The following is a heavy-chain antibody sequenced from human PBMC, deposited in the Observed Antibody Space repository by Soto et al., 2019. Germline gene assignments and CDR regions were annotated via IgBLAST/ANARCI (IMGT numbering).Heavy chain of an antibody. J-gene: IGHJ5*02. D-gene: IGHD2-2*01. CDR2: IDPRDSYT. V-gene: IGHV5-10-1*01. Sequence: GESLKISCTGLGYTFTTFWISWVRQMPGRGLEWMGRIDPRDSYTNYSPPFQGHVTISVDKSISTAYLQWGSLKASDTAMYYCARLYCSSSTCDSWFDPWGQGTLVTVSS. CDR3: ARLYCSSSTCDSWFDP. CDR1: GYTFTTFW.